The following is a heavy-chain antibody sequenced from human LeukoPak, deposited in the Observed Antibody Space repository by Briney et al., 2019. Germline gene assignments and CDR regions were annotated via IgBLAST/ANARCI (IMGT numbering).Heavy chain of an antibody. CDR2: ISGSGGST. Sequence: GGSLRLSCAASGFTFSSYGMSWVRQAPGKGLEWVSAISGSGGSTYYADSVKGRFTISRDNSKNTLYLQMNSLRAEDTAVYYCTTARPSYYYYMDVWGKGTTVTVSS. CDR3: TTARPSYYYYMDV. V-gene: IGHV3-23*01. CDR1: GFTFSSYG. J-gene: IGHJ6*03.